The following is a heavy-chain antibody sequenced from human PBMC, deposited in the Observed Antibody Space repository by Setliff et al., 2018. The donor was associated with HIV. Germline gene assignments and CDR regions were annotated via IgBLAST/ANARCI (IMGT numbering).Heavy chain of an antibody. Sequence: LRLSCAASGSTFSDYWMSWVRQAPGKGLQWVANIRQDGSDKYYVDSLRGRFIIFRDNAKNSLYLQINSLRAEDTAVYYCARDRTVVTPIFNYYNGLDVWGQGTTVTVSS. V-gene: IGHV3-7*01. CDR1: GSTFSDYW. J-gene: IGHJ6*02. D-gene: IGHD2-21*02. CDR3: ARDRTVVTPIFNYYNGLDV. CDR2: IRQDGSDK.